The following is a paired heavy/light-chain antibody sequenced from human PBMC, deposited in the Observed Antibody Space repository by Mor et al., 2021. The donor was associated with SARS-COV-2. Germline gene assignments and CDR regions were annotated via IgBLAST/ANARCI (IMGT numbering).Light chain of an antibody. V-gene: IGKV2-30*01. Sequence: DVVMTQSPLSLPVTLGQPASISCRSSQSLVYSDGNTYLNWFQQRPGQSPRRLIYKVSNRDSGVPDRFSGSGSGTDFTLKISRVEAEDVGVYYCMQGTHWPCTFGQGTKVEIK. CDR1: QSLVYSDGNTY. CDR2: KVS. J-gene: IGKJ1*01. CDR3: MQGTHWPCT.
Heavy chain of an antibody. J-gene: IGHJ6*02. D-gene: IGHD3-10*01. V-gene: IGHV3-11*01. CDR3: ARVFPHYYGSGSYSYGMDV. Sequence: QVQLVESGGGLVKPGGSLRLSCAASGFTFSDYYMSWIRQAPGKGLEWVSYISSSGSTIYYADSVKGRFTISRDNAKNSLYLQMNSLRAEDTAVYYCARVFPHYYGSGSYSYGMDVWGQGTTVTVSS. CDR1: GFTFSDYY. CDR2: ISSSGSTI.